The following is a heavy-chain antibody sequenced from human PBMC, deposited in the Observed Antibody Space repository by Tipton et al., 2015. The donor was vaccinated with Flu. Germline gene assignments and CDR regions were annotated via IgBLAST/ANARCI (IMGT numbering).Heavy chain of an antibody. Sequence: QLVQSGPEVKKPGASVKVSCKASGYTFNTYGISWVRQAPGQGLEWVGRIIPISATTDYAQRFQDRVTITADESTGTAYMELNSLRSEDTAVYYCARDTYSPGYGSPLYFDFWGPGTLVTVSA. V-gene: IGHV1-69*13. J-gene: IGHJ4*02. D-gene: IGHD5-18*01. CDR1: GYTFNTYG. CDR3: ARDTYSPGYGSPLYFDF. CDR2: IIPISATT.